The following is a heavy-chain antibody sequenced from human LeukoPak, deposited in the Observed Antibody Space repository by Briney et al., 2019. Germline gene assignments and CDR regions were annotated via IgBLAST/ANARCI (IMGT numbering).Heavy chain of an antibody. V-gene: IGHV3-73*01. J-gene: IGHJ3*02. D-gene: IGHD2-8*01. CDR3: TRRCTNGVCYSDAFDI. Sequence: PGGSLRLSCAASGFTFSGSAMHWVRQASGKGLEWVGRIRSKANSYATAYAASVKGRFTISRDDSKNTAYLQMNSLKTEDTAVYYCTRRCTNGVCYSDAFDIWGQGTMVTVSS. CDR2: IRSKANSYAT. CDR1: GFTFSGSA.